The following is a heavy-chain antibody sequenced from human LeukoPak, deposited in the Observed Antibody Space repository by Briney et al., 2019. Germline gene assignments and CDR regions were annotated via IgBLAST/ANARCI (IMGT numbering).Heavy chain of an antibody. Sequence: SETLSLTCTVSGGSISSYYWSWIRQPPGKGLEWIGYIYYSGSTNYNPSLKSRVTISVDTSKNQFSLKLSSVTAADTAVCYCARLGLGNGYNGRDYWGQGTLVTVSS. CDR3: ARLGLGNGYNGRDY. V-gene: IGHV4-59*08. D-gene: IGHD5-24*01. J-gene: IGHJ4*02. CDR2: IYYSGST. CDR1: GGSISSYY.